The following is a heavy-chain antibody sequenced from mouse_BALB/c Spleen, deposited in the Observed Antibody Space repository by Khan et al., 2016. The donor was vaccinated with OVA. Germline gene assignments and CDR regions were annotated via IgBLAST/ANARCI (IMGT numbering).Heavy chain of an antibody. CDR1: GYNFTSYW. V-gene: IGHV1-55*01. D-gene: IGHD3-2*02. CDR3: ARRGYWRLGYFDY. J-gene: IGHJ2*01. Sequence: QVQLKQSGAELVKPGTSVKLSCKASGYNFTSYWINWVKLRPGQGLEWIGNIYSGSGSTNYNEKFKSKDTLTVDTSSSTADMQLSSLASEDSARDYCARRGYWRLGYFDYWGQGTTLTVSS. CDR2: IYSGSGST.